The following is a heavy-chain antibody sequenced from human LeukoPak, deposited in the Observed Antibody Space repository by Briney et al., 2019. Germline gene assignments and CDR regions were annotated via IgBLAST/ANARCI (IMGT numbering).Heavy chain of an antibody. V-gene: IGHV4-4*09. J-gene: IGHJ6*03. CDR1: GGSISSYY. D-gene: IGHD5-18*01. Sequence: SETLSLTCTVSGGSISSYYWSWIRQPPGKGLEWIGYIYTSGSTDYNPSLKSRVTISVDTSKNQFSLKLSSVTAADTAVYYCARHEWKKMDTAMGPYYYYMDVWGKGTTVTVSS. CDR3: ARHEWKKMDTAMGPYYYYMDV. CDR2: IYTSGST.